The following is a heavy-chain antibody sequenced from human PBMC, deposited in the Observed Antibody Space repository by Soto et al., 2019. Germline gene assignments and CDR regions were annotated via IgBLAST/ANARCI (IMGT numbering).Heavy chain of an antibody. J-gene: IGHJ1*01. Sequence: QVQLVESGGGVVQPGTSLKLSCAASGFSLSDYGIHWVRQTPGKGLEWVAGISYDGNQRYYADSLKGRFTVSRDNSKNTVYLQMHSPTREDTAVYYCARDAFLYCSGDCYSGYFQYWGEGTLVSVSS. CDR1: GFSLSDYG. CDR3: ARDAFLYCSGDCYSGYFQY. D-gene: IGHD2-21*02. V-gene: IGHV3-30*03. CDR2: ISYDGNQR.